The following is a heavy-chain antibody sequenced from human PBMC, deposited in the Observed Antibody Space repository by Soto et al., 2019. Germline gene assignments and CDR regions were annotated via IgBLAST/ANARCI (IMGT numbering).Heavy chain of an antibody. CDR3: AMVDVYVTPSPQDV. J-gene: IGHJ6*02. D-gene: IGHD3-16*01. Sequence: QVHLVQSGAEVKNPGASVKVSCKASGYSFTRYGIGWARQAPGQGLGWMGWINAYNGNTNYAQNLQGRLTLTTDTSTTTAYMELRSLRSNATSIYYCAMVDVYVTPSPQDVWGQGTTVTVSS. CDR2: INAYNGNT. CDR1: GYSFTRYG. V-gene: IGHV1-18*01.